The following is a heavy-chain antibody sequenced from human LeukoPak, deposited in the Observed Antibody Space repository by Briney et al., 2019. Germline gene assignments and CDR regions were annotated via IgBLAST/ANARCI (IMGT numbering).Heavy chain of an antibody. CDR2: VYYNGNT. CDR1: GGSISSGSYY. Sequence: SETLSLTCTVSGGSISSGSYYWGWIRQPPGKGLEGIGRVYYNGNTYYNPPLKSRVTISIDTSKKQFSLKLRPVTAADTAVYYCARTYGSGNKYYFYMDVWGKGTTVAVSS. CDR3: ARTYGSGNKYYFYMDV. D-gene: IGHD3-10*01. J-gene: IGHJ6*03. V-gene: IGHV4-39*07.